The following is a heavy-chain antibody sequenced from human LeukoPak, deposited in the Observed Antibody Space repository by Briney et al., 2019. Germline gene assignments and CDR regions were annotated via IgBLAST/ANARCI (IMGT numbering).Heavy chain of an antibody. CDR1: GYTFTSYD. V-gene: IGHV1-8*01. Sequence: ASVKASCKASGYTFTSYDINWVRQATGQELEWMGWMNPNSGNTGYAQKFQGRVTMTRNTSISTAYMELSSLRSEDTAVYYCARGKKFASSWYFNYWGQGTLVTVSS. D-gene: IGHD6-13*01. J-gene: IGHJ4*02. CDR2: MNPNSGNT. CDR3: ARGKKFASSWYFNY.